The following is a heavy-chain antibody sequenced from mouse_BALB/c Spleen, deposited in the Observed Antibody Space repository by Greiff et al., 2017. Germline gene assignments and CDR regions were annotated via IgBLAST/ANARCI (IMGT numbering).Heavy chain of an antibody. CDR3: ARGDYGSSNDAMDY. D-gene: IGHD1-1*01. CDR2: ISSGSSNI. Sequence: EVQVVESGGGLVQPGGSRKLSCAASGFTFSSYGMHWVRQTPEKVLEWVAYISSGSSNIYDADTVKGRFTISRDIPKNNQLLQMTSLRSEDTTMYYCARGDYGSSNDAMDYWGQGTSVTVSS. V-gene: IGHV5-17*02. J-gene: IGHJ4*01. CDR1: GFTFSSYG.